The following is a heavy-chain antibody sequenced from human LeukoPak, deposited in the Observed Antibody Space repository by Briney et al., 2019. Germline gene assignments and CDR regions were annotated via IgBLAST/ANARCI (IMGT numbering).Heavy chain of an antibody. D-gene: IGHD3-9*01. CDR2: IYYSGST. J-gene: IGHJ3*02. CDR3: ARNYYDILTGSPGAFDI. Sequence: PSETLSLTCTVSGGSISSSSYYWGWIRQPPGKGLEWIGSIYYSGSTYYNPSLNSRVTISVDTSKNQFSLNLSSVTAADTAVYYCARNYYDILTGSPGAFDIWGQGTMVTVSS. V-gene: IGHV4-39*07. CDR1: GGSISSSSYY.